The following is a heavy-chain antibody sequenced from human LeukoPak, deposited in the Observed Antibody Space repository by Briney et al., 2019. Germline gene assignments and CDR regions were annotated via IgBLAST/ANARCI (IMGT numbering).Heavy chain of an antibody. CDR1: GFTVSSNY. CDR2: IYSGGST. V-gene: IGHV3-53*01. Sequence: GGSLRLSCAASGFTVSSNYMSWVRPAPGQGLEWVSVIYSGGSTYYADSVKGRFTISRDTSKNTLYLQMNRLRAEDRAVYYCARKGSHWGQGTLVTVSS. J-gene: IGHJ4*02. CDR3: ARKGSH. D-gene: IGHD2-15*01.